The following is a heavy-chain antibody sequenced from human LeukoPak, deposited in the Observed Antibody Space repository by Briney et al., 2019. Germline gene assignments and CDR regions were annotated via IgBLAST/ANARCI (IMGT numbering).Heavy chain of an antibody. V-gene: IGHV3-7*04. CDR2: INQDGSQK. CDR3: ARDGQYSTSWYDFDY. Sequence: GGSLRLSCEASGFTFRNYWMNWVRQAPGKGLEWVANINQDGSQKHFVGSVKGRFTISRDNAKNSLSLQMNNPRAEDAAVYYCARDGQYSTSWYDFDYWGQGTLVTVSS. CDR1: GFTFRNYW. D-gene: IGHD6-13*01. J-gene: IGHJ4*02.